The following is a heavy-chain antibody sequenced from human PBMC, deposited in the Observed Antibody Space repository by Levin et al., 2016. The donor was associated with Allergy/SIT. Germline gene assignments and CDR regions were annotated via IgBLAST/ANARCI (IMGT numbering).Heavy chain of an antibody. CDR1: GGSFSGYY. CDR3: ARGYSSSWLYFDY. Sequence: SETLSLTCAVYGGSFSGYYWSWIRQPPGKGLEWIGYIYYSGSTNYNPSLKSRVTISVDTSKNQFSLKLSSVTAADTAVYYCARGYSSSWLYFDYWGQGTLVTVSS. J-gene: IGHJ4*02. V-gene: IGHV4-59*01. CDR2: IYYSGST. D-gene: IGHD6-13*01.